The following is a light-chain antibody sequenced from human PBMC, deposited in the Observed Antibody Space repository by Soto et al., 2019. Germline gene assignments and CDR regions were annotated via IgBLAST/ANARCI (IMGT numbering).Light chain of an antibody. CDR2: GAS. V-gene: IGKV3-15*01. J-gene: IGKJ1*01. Sequence: ESQRERVTLSCRASQSVDISLAWYQQKPGQAPRLLIYGASTRATDMPGTFSGRGSGTEFTLTISSLRPEDFGVYYCQQYRSWPRTFAQGTKVDIK. CDR3: QQYRSWPRT. CDR1: QSVDIS.